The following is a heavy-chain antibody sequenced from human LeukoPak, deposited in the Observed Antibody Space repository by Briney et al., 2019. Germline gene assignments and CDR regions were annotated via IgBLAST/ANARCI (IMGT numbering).Heavy chain of an antibody. CDR2: IYHSGST. D-gene: IGHD2-2*01. Sequence: SETLSLTCTVSGGSISSSSYYWGWIRQPPGKGLEWIGSIYHSGSTYYNPSLKSRVTISVDTSKNQFSLKLSSVTAADTAVYYCASYQLLWAGFDYWGQGTLVTVSS. CDR1: GGSISSSSYY. CDR3: ASYQLLWAGFDY. J-gene: IGHJ4*02. V-gene: IGHV4-39*01.